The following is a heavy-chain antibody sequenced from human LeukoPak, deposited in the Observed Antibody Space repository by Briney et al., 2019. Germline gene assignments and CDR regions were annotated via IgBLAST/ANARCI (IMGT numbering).Heavy chain of an antibody. Sequence: KPSETLSLTCTVSGGSISSSSYYWGWIRRPPGKGLEWIGSIYYSGSTHYNPSLKSRVTISVDKSNNQLSLKLSSWTAAATAVYYCASSFYTYDSSGYPPPFAYWGQGTLVPVSP. V-gene: IGHV4-39*01. CDR3: ASSFYTYDSSGYPPPFAY. D-gene: IGHD3-22*01. CDR2: IYYSGST. J-gene: IGHJ4*02. CDR1: GGSISSSSYY.